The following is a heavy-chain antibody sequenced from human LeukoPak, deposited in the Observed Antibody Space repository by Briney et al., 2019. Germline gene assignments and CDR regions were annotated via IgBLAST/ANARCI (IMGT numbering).Heavy chain of an antibody. Sequence: GASVKVSCKTSGYTFSNYGISWVRQAPGQGLEGMGWITAYNGNRLYAQRFQGRITLTTDTSTSTSYMELRSLEYDDTAIYYCARDNDKVVDHWGQGTLVTVSS. D-gene: IGHD1-1*01. CDR2: ITAYNGNR. CDR1: GYTFSNYG. J-gene: IGHJ4*01. V-gene: IGHV1-18*01. CDR3: ARDNDKVVDH.